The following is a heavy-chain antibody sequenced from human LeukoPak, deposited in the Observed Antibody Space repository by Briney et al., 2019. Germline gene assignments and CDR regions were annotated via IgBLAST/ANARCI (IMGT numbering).Heavy chain of an antibody. D-gene: IGHD3-10*01. J-gene: IGHJ5*02. CDR1: GGSISSSSYY. V-gene: IGHV4-39*07. Sequence: PSETLSLTCTVSGGSISSSSYYWGWLRQPPGKGLEWIGSIYYSGSTHYNPSLKSRVTISVDTSKNQFSLKLSSVTAADTAVYYCARASVTMVRGVSGFEWMPNWFDPWGQGTLVTVSS. CDR2: IYYSGST. CDR3: ARASVTMVRGVSGFEWMPNWFDP.